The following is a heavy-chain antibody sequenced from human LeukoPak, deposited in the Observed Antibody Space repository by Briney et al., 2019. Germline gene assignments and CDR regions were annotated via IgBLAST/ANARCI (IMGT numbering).Heavy chain of an antibody. V-gene: IGHV1-69*05. Sequence: ASVKVSCKASGGTFSSYAISWVRQAPGQGLEWMGGIIPIFGTANYAQKFQGRVTITTDESTSTAYMELSSLRSEDTAVYYCAREEERAAAGDAFEWFDPWGQGTLVTVSS. CDR3: AREEERAAAGDAFEWFDP. CDR2: IIPIFGTA. J-gene: IGHJ5*02. CDR1: GGTFSSYA. D-gene: IGHD6-13*01.